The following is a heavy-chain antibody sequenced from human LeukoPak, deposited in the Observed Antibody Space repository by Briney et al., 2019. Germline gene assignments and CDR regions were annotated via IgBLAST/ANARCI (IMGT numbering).Heavy chain of an antibody. J-gene: IGHJ4*02. Sequence: AGGSLRLSCVASGFTFPTYAMMWVRQAPGKGLEWVSSIRVSDGARFYADSVKGRFTISRDNAKNSLYLQMNSLRAEDTAVYYCAREERLRWTAYWGQGTLVTVSS. CDR2: IRVSDGAR. V-gene: IGHV3-21*04. CDR1: GFTFPTYA. D-gene: IGHD4-23*01. CDR3: AREERLRWTAY.